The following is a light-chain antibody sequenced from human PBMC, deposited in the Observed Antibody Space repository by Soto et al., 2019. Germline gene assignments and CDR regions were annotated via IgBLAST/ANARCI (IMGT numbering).Light chain of an antibody. V-gene: IGKV3-15*01. CDR2: ATS. CDR1: QSVSSN. Sequence: EIVMTQSPATLSVSPGERASLSCRASQSVSSNLAWYQQKPGQTPRLLIYATSTRATGIPARFSGSGSGTEFTLTISSLQSEDFAVYYCQHYNNWPLTFGGGTKVEI. CDR3: QHYNNWPLT. J-gene: IGKJ4*01.